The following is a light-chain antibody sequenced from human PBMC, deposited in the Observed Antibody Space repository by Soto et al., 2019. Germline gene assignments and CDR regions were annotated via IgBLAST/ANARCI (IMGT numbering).Light chain of an antibody. CDR2: EAV. Sequence: QYALTQPASVSGSPGQSITISCTGTSNDVGANNYVSWYQRHPGKAPKILIYEAVNRPSGVSHRFSGSKSGNTASLTISGLQAEDEAEYFCISYTITSTLVFGGGTKVTVL. V-gene: IGLV2-14*01. J-gene: IGLJ2*01. CDR3: ISYTITSTLV. CDR1: SNDVGANNY.